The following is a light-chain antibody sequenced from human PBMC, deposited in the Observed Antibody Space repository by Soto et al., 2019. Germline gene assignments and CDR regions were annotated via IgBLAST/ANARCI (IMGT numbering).Light chain of an antibody. V-gene: IGKV3-11*01. CDR3: QQRSNWPPAT. CDR1: QSVSSY. CDR2: DAS. J-gene: IGKJ4*01. Sequence: EIVLTQSPATLSLSPGERATLSCRASQSVSSYLAWYQQKPGQAPRLLIYDASNRATGIPARFSGNGSGTDFTLTISSLEPEDFAVYYCQQRSNWPPATFGGETKVEIK.